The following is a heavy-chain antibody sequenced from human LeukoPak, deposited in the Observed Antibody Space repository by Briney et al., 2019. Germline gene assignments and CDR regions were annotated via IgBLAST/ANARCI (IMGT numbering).Heavy chain of an antibody. CDR3: ARELRYYDILTGNRGDYFDY. CDR2: IYYSGST. D-gene: IGHD3-9*01. J-gene: IGHJ4*02. Sequence: TPSETLSLTCTVSGGSVSSGSYYWSWIRQPPGKGLEWIGYIYYSGSTNYNPSLKSRVTISVDTSKNQFSLKLSSVTAADTAVYYCARELRYYDILTGNRGDYFDYWGQGTLVTVSS. V-gene: IGHV4-61*01. CDR1: GGSVSSGSYY.